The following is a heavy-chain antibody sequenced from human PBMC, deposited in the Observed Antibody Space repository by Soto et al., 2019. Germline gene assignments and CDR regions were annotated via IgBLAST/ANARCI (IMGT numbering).Heavy chain of an antibody. CDR1: GYTFTSYG. CDR2: ISVNNGNT. Sequence: ASVKVSCKASGYTFTSYGINWVRQAPGQGLEWMGWISVNNGNTYYAQKLQGRVTMTTDTSTSTAYMELSSLRAEDTAVYYCVKESSSGTDFDYWGQGTLVTVSS. J-gene: IGHJ4*02. CDR3: VKESSSGTDFDY. D-gene: IGHD6-6*01. V-gene: IGHV1-18*01.